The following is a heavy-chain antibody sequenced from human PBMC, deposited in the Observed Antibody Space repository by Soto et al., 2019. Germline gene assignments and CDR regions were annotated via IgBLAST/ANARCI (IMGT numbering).Heavy chain of an antibody. V-gene: IGHV4-59*01. CDR1: GGSISSYY. CDR2: IYYSGST. CDR3: ARVNGGYSYGLDY. J-gene: IGHJ4*01. D-gene: IGHD5-18*01. Sequence: SETLSLTCTVSGGSISSYYWSWIRQPPGKGLEWIGYIYYSGSTNYNPSLKSRVTISVDTSKNQFSLKLSSVTAADTAVYYCARVNGGYSYGLDYWGRGTLVTVS.